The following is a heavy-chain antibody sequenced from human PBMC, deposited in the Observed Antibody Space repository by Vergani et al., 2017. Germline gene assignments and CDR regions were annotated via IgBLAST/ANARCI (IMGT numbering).Heavy chain of an antibody. CDR2: IYYSGST. J-gene: IGHJ3*02. D-gene: IGHD3-22*01. V-gene: IGHV4-39*01. CDR3: AGNYYDSSGYYTEQGAFDI. Sequence: QLQLQESGPGLVKPSETLSLTCTVSGGSISSSSYHWGWIRQPPGKGLEWIGSIYYSGSTYYNPSLKSRVTISVDTSKNQFYLKLSSVTAADTAVYYCAGNYYDSSGYYTEQGAFDIWGQGTMVTVSS. CDR1: GGSISSSSYH.